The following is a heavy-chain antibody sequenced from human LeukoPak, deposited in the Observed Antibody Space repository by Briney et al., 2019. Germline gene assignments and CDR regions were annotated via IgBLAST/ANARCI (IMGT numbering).Heavy chain of an antibody. CDR3: ARIKEGVIVTNWFDP. CDR2: IKQDGSEK. J-gene: IGHJ5*02. Sequence: PGGSLRLSCAASGFTFSSYWMSWVRQAPGKGLEWVANIKQDGSEKYYVDSVKGRFTISRDNAKNSLYLQMNSLRAEDTAVYYCARIKEGVIVTNWFDPWGQGTLVTVSS. CDR1: GFTFSSYW. D-gene: IGHD3-16*02. V-gene: IGHV3-7*01.